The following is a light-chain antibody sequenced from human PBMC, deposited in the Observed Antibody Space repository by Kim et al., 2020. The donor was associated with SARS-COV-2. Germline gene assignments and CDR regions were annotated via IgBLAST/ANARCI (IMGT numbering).Light chain of an antibody. CDR3: SAWDSSLSAWV. V-gene: IGLV10-54*01. CDR2: RNN. J-gene: IGLJ3*02. Sequence: TSPPPCPENSNHLADLGAAWRQQHQGHPLKVLTSRNNTRPSAISERISASRAGDTTSLTITGLQPEGEAVYYCSAWDSSLSAWVFGGETQLTVL. CDR1: SNHLADLG.